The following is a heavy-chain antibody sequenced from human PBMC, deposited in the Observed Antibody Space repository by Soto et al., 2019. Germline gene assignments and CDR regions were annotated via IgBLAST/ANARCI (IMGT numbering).Heavy chain of an antibody. V-gene: IGHV3-7*01. CDR1: GFIFSNYY. Sequence: EVQLEESGGGLVQPGGSLRLSCAASGFIFSNYYMSWVRQPPGKGLEWVANIKQDGSEKRYVDSVRGRFTISRDDAKNSLYLQMNSLRAEDTAVYYCARQIPGSSPTFDPWGQGTLVIVSP. J-gene: IGHJ5*02. CDR3: ARQIPGSSPTFDP. CDR2: IKQDGSEK. D-gene: IGHD2-2*02.